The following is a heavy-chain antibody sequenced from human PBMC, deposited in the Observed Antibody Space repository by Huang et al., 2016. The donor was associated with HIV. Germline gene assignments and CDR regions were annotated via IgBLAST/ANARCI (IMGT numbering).Heavy chain of an antibody. CDR2: IYWDDDK. CDR3: AHIHSSLDYFDY. Sequence: QITLKESGPAVVKPTQTLSLTCTFSGFSLSTSGLGVGWIHQPPGKALDWLDLIYWDDDKRYKSSLMSRLTITKDTSKNQVVLTMSNLDPVDTGTYYCAHIHSSLDYFDYWGQGTLVTVSS. J-gene: IGHJ4*02. CDR1: GFSLSTSGLG. V-gene: IGHV2-5*02.